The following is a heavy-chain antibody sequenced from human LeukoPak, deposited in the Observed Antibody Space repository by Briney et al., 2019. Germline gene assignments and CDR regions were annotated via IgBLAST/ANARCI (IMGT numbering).Heavy chain of an antibody. Sequence: PSETLSLTCTVSGGSISSGGYYWSWIRQHPGKGLEWIGYIYYSGSTYYNPSLKSRVTISVDTSKNQFSLKLSSVTAADTAVYYCARSPAAMHAFDIWGQGTMVTVSS. D-gene: IGHD2-2*01. V-gene: IGHV4-31*03. J-gene: IGHJ3*02. CDR1: GGSISSGGYY. CDR2: IYYSGST. CDR3: ARSPAAMHAFDI.